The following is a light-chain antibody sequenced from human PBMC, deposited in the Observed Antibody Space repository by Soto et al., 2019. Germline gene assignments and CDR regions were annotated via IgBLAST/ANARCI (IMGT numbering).Light chain of an antibody. Sequence: QSARTQPPSASGSPGQSVTISCTGTSSDVGGYNYVSWYQQHPGKAPKLMIYEVSKRPSGVPERFSGSKSGNTASLTVSGLQAEDEADYYCSSYAGSNNVVFGGGTKVTVL. J-gene: IGLJ2*01. V-gene: IGLV2-8*01. CDR1: SSDVGGYNY. CDR3: SSYAGSNNVV. CDR2: EVS.